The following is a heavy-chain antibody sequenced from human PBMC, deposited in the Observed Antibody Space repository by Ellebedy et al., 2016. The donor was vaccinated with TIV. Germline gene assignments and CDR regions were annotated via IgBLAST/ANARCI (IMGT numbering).Heavy chain of an antibody. V-gene: IGHV5-51*01. J-gene: IGHJ4*02. CDR2: IFPGDSDT. CDR3: ARVRGDCSGGSCYYWGYFDY. D-gene: IGHD2-15*01. Sequence: GESLKISCKGSGYTFTTQWIAWVRQMPGKGLEWMGIIFPGDSDTRYSPSFEGQVTISAAKSTSTAHLQWNSLKASDTAIYYCARVRGDCSGGSCYYWGYFDYWGQGTLVTVSS. CDR1: GYTFTTQW.